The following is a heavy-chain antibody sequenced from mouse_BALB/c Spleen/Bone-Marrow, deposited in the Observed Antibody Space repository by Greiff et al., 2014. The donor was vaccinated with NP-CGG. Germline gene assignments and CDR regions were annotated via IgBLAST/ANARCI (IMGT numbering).Heavy chain of an antibody. Sequence: VQLQQSGAELMKPGASVKISCKATGYTFSSYWIEWVKQRPGHGLEWIGEILPGSGSSNFNEKFKGKATITADTSSNTAYMQRSSLTSDDSAVYYWTRWGWSFDYWGQGTTLTVSS. V-gene: IGHV1-9*01. CDR2: ILPGSGSS. CDR1: GYTFSSYW. J-gene: IGHJ2*01. D-gene: IGHD2-3*01. CDR3: TRWGWSFDY.